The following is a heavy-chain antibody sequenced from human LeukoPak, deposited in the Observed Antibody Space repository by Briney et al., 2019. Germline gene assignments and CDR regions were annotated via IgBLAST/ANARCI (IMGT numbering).Heavy chain of an antibody. CDR2: INSDGSST. Sequence: GGSLRLSCADSGFTFSSYWMHWVRQAPGKGLVWVSRINSDGSSTSYADSVKGRFTISRDNAKNTLYLQMNSLRAEDTAVYYCAREPHAPYYYDSRLFDYWGQGTLVTVSS. CDR3: AREPHAPYYYDSRLFDY. CDR1: GFTFSSYW. V-gene: IGHV3-74*01. J-gene: IGHJ4*02. D-gene: IGHD3-22*01.